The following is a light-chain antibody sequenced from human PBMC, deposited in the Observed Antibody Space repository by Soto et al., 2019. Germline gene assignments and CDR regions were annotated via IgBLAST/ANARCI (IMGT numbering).Light chain of an antibody. CDR3: QQSKSHPPT. CDR2: GAS. J-gene: IGKJ2*01. Sequence: DVQMPQSPSSLSASVGDSVTITCRASQDINSDLAWYQQRPGEAPKSLIFGASNLLDGVQSKFSGSGSGSEFTLTISSLQPEDSATYFCQQSKSHPPTFGRGTKVEI. V-gene: IGKV1-16*02. CDR1: QDINSD.